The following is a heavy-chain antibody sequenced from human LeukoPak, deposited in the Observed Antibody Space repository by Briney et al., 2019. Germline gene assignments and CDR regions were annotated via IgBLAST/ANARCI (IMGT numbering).Heavy chain of an antibody. J-gene: IGHJ4*02. V-gene: IGHV3-20*04. CDR1: GFNFDDYG. CDR2: INWNGGST. Sequence: GGSLRLSCAASGFNFDDYGMSWVRQAPGKGLEWVSGINWNGGSTGYADSVKGRFTISRDNAKNSLYLQMNSLRAEDTALYYCVRGVSGRYLFDYWGQGTLVTASS. CDR3: VRGVSGRYLFDY. D-gene: IGHD3-16*02.